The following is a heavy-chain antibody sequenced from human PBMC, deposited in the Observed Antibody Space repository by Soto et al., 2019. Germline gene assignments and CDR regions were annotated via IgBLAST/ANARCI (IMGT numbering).Heavy chain of an antibody. V-gene: IGHV4-34*01. J-gene: IGHJ6*02. CDR3: ARLRAAGLSQIIAAAGSRYYYYYGMDV. Sequence: SETLSLTCTVSGGSISGYYWSWLRQPPGKGLEWIGEINHTGSTNYNPSLKSRVTISVDTSKNQFSLKLSSVTAADTAVYYCARLRAAGLSQIIAAAGSRYYYYYGMDVWGQGTTVTVSS. CDR1: GGSISGYY. CDR2: INHTGST. D-gene: IGHD6-13*01.